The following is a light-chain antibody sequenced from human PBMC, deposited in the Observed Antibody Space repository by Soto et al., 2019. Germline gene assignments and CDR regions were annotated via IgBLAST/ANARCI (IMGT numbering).Light chain of an antibody. Sequence: QSALTEPPSASGTTEQSVTISCTGTSSDVGLYDYVSWYQQHPGKVPKLLIYEVTQRPSGVPDRFSGSKSGNTASLTVSGLQAEDEADYYCSSYGGNSNYVFGTGTKVTVL. V-gene: IGLV2-8*01. CDR1: SSDVGLYDY. CDR3: SSYGGNSNYV. CDR2: EVT. J-gene: IGLJ1*01.